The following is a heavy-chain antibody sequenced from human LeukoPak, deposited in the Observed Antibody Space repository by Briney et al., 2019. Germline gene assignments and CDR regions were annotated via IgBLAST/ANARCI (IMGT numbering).Heavy chain of an antibody. J-gene: IGHJ4*02. D-gene: IGHD2-2*02. CDR1: GGTFSSYT. Sequence: SVKVSCKASGGTFSSYTISWVRQAPGQGLEWMGGIIPIFGTANYAQKFQGRVTITADESTSTAYMELSSLRSEDTAVYYCARGGDIVVVPAATPFDYWGQGTLVTLSP. V-gene: IGHV1-69*13. CDR3: ARGGDIVVVPAATPFDY. CDR2: IIPIFGTA.